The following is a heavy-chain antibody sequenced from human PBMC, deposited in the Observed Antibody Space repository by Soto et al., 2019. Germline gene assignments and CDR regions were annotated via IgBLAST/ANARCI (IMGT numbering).Heavy chain of an antibody. V-gene: IGHV3-23*01. CDR1: GFTFSSYA. CDR3: ANFLIERTPEVPFDY. CDR2: ISGSGGST. J-gene: IGHJ4*02. D-gene: IGHD3-3*01. Sequence: PERSLRLSCAASGFTFSSYAMSWVRQAPGKGLEWVSAISGSGGSTYYADSVKGRFTISRDNSKNTLYLQMNSLRAEDTAVYYCANFLIERTPEVPFDYCGQGSLVTVS.